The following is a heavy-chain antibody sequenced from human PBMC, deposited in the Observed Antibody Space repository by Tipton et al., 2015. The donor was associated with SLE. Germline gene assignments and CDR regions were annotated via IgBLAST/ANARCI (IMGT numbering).Heavy chain of an antibody. CDR2: IWYDGSNK. CDR1: GFTFSSYG. D-gene: IGHD6-25*01. V-gene: IGHV3-33*01. J-gene: IGHJ2*01. CDR3: ARDPSGASLRWYFDL. Sequence: RSLRLSCAASGFTFSSYGMHWVRQAPGKGLEWVAVIWYDGSNKYYADSVKGRFTISRDNSKNTLYLQMNSLRAEDTAVYYCARDPSGASLRWYFDLWGRGTLVTVSS.